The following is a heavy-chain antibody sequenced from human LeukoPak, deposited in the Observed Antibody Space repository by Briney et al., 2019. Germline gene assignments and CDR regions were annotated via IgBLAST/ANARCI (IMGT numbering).Heavy chain of an antibody. D-gene: IGHD5-24*01. Sequence: GGSLRVSREASGFTFSNYYMSWIRQAPGKGLGWVSYISTSGSTIHYVDSVKGRFTISRDNAKNSLFLQMNSLGAEDTAIYYCARSRDGYIDNWGQGTLVTVSS. CDR3: ARSRDGYIDN. V-gene: IGHV3-11*04. CDR2: ISTSGSTI. CDR1: GFTFSNYY. J-gene: IGHJ4*02.